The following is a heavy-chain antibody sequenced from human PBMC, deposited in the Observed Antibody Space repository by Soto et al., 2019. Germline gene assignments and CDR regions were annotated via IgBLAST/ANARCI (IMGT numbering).Heavy chain of an antibody. V-gene: IGHV1-2*02. CDR2: INPATGAA. D-gene: IGHD3-3*01. J-gene: IGHJ3*02. Sequence: QLHLVQSGAVVKKPGASVTVSCSASGYPVTAYYMHWVRQAPGRGLEWMGGINPATGAAKYTQTFQGRVTITRDTSTSTVFMEPSGLTSEDTAVFYCARGGGVGVAGSAAFDMWGQGTLVTVSS. CDR3: ARGGGVGVAGSAAFDM. CDR1: GYPVTAYY.